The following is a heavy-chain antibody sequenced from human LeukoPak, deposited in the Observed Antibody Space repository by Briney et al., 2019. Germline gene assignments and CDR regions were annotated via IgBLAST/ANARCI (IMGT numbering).Heavy chain of an antibody. V-gene: IGHV4-30-4*01. CDR1: GGSFSSGDYY. Sequence: PSETLSLTCTVSGGSFSSGDYYWSWIRQPPGKGLEWIGYIYYSGSTYYNPSLKSRVTISVGTSKNQFSLKLSSVTAADTAVYYCAREGWGYCTNGVCYAFDIWGQGTMVTVSS. J-gene: IGHJ3*02. CDR3: AREGWGYCTNGVCYAFDI. CDR2: IYYSGST. D-gene: IGHD2-8*01.